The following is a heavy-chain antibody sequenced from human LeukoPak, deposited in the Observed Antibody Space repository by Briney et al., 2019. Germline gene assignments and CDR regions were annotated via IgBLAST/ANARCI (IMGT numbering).Heavy chain of an antibody. J-gene: IGHJ1*01. D-gene: IGHD6-6*01. Sequence: PSESLSLTCAVYGGSFSGYYWSWVRQPPGRGLEWVGEINHSGSTNYNPSLKSRVTISVDTSKNQFSLKLSSVTAADTAVYYCARGKIAARPFYCDQGGQGTVVTVSS. CDR3: ARGKIAARPFYCDQ. V-gene: IGHV4-34*01. CDR2: INHSGST. CDR1: GGSFSGYY.